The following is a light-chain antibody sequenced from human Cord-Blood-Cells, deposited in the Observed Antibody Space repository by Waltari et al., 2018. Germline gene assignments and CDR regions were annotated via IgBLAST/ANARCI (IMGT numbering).Light chain of an antibody. V-gene: IGLV2-23*01. CDR1: SSDVGGYNH. J-gene: IGLJ3*02. CDR3: CSYAGSSTCV. CDR2: EGS. Sequence: QSALTQPGSVSGSPGQSVTISCTGTSSDVGGYNHVSWYQQHPGKAPKLMIYEGSKRPSGVSNRFSGSKSGNTASLTISGLQAEDEADYYCCSYAGSSTCVFGAGTKLTVL.